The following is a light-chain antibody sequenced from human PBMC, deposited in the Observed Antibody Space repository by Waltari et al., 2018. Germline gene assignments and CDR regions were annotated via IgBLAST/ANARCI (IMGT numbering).Light chain of an antibody. J-gene: IGKJ1*01. V-gene: IGKV2-28*01. CDR3: MQARQTPWT. CDR1: QSLLHSSVNTF. CDR2: LVS. Sequence: DIVMTQSPLPLSVTPGEPASISCSSSQSLLHSSVNTFLDWYLQKPGQSPQLLIYLVSNRASGVPDRFSGSGSGTDFTLKISRVEAEDVGVYFCMQARQTPWTFGQGTKVEIK.